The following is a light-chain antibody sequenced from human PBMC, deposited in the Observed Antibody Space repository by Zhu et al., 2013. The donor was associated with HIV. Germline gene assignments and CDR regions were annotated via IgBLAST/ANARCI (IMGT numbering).Light chain of an antibody. CDR1: QGISSW. CDR3: QQLSSYPLT. Sequence: DIQLTQSPSSLSASVGDRVTITCRASQGISSWLAWYQQRPGKAPKLLISETSTLQSGVPSRFRGSASGTEFTLTITSLQPEDFGTYYCQQLSSYPLTFGGGTKVEIK. V-gene: IGKV1-9*01. CDR2: ETS. J-gene: IGKJ4*01.